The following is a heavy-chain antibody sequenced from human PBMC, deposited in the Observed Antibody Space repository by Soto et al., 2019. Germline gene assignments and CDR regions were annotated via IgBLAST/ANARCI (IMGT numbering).Heavy chain of an antibody. CDR3: ARALPPKHVDTAMVMGYWFDP. V-gene: IGHV4-39*01. J-gene: IGHJ5*02. CDR2: IFYSGSI. D-gene: IGHD5-18*01. Sequence: SETLSLTCSVSGGSISSSSYYWGWLRQPPGKGLEWIGSIFYSGSIYYNPSLKSRLTISVDTSKNQFSLKLSSVTAADTAVYYCARALPPKHVDTAMVMGYWFDPWGQGTLVTVSS. CDR1: GGSISSSSYY.